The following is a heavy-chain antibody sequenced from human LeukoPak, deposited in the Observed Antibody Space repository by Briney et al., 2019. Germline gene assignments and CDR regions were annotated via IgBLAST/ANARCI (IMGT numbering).Heavy chain of an antibody. CDR2: ISSSSSYI. CDR1: GFTFSSYS. CDR3: ARDFSVPYGGNLLWGATTTRNWFDP. D-gene: IGHD4-23*01. Sequence: KTGGSLRLSCAASGFTFSSYSMNWVRQAPGKGLEWVSSISSSSSYIYYADSVKGRFTISRDNAKNSLYLQMNSLRAEDTAVYYCARDFSVPYGGNLLWGATTTRNWFDPWGQGTLVTVSS. J-gene: IGHJ5*02. V-gene: IGHV3-21*01.